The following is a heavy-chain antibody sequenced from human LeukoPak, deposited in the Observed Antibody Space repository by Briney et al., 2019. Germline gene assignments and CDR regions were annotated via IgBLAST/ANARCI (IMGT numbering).Heavy chain of an antibody. D-gene: IGHD4-17*01. CDR3: ARVRGPYGDYGVEWFDP. CDR2: IYSGGST. Sequence: TGGSLRLSCAASGFTVSSNYMSWVRHAPGKGLEWVSVIYSGGSTYYADSVKGRFTISRDNSKNTLYLQMNSLRAEDTAVYYCARVRGPYGDYGVEWFDPWGQGTLVTISS. J-gene: IGHJ5*02. CDR1: GFTVSSNY. V-gene: IGHV3-53*01.